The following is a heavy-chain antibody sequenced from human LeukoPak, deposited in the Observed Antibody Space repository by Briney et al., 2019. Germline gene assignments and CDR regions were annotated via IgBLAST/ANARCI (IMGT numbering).Heavy chain of an antibody. J-gene: IGHJ4*01. CDR3: AKGGPRDGYNDFDY. V-gene: IGHV3-23*01. CDR2: ISLTADTK. CDR1: GFTFSSHS. Sequence: GGSLRLSCAASGFTFSSHSMTWVRQAPGQGLDWVSAISLTADTKFYADSVKGRFTISRDNSKNTVYLQMNSLRAEDTAVYYCAKGGPRDGYNDFDYWGHGTLVTVSS. D-gene: IGHD5-24*01.